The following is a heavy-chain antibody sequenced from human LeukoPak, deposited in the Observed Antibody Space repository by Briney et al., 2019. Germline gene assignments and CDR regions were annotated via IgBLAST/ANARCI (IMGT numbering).Heavy chain of an antibody. D-gene: IGHD4-23*01. J-gene: IGHJ3*02. Sequence: GGSLRLSCAASGFTFSSYWMSWVRQGPRTGLEWVANIKHDGSEKSYVDSVKGRFTISRDNPKNTLSLQMNRLRAADTALCYCARDGVLDGGYDAFDIWGQGTRVTVSS. CDR3: ARDGVLDGGYDAFDI. CDR2: IKHDGSEK. CDR1: GFTFSSYW. V-gene: IGHV3-7*01.